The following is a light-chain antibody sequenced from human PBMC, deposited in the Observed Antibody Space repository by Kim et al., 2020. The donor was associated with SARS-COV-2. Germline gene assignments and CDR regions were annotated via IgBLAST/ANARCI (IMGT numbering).Light chain of an antibody. V-gene: IGKV3-20*01. CDR2: GAS. CDR1: QSVTSSY. CDR3: QQYGTSLRT. J-gene: IGKJ1*01. Sequence: PGERATLSCTASQSVTSSYLAWYQQKPGQPPRLLIYGASNRATGIPDRFSGSGSGTDFTLTISRLESEDLAVYYCQQYGTSLRTFGQGTKVDI.